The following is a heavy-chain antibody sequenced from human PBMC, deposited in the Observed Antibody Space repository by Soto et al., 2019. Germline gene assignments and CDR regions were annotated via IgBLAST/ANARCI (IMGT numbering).Heavy chain of an antibody. Sequence: PGGSLRLSCAASGFSFSNHWIHWVRQAPGEGLVWVSYIKGDGSSTNYADSVKGRFTISTDTAKNTLYLQMNSVRAEDTALYYCARNGMWSSYDYWGQGVLVTVSS. D-gene: IGHD2-21*01. J-gene: IGHJ4*02. CDR2: IKGDGSST. CDR3: ARNGMWSSYDY. CDR1: GFSFSNHW. V-gene: IGHV3-74*01.